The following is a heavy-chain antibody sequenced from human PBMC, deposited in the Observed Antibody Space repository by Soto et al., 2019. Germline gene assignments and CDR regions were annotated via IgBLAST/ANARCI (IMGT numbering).Heavy chain of an antibody. V-gene: IGHV4-31*03. CDR3: ARDRHNNFFDP. CDR1: GGSISSGGYY. J-gene: IGHJ5*02. Sequence: SQTLSLTCNVSGGSISSGGYYWSWIRQHPGKGLEWIGYIYHSGSTYYNPSLESRVAISLDTSRSQFSLTLHSVTAADTAIYYCARDRHNNFFDPWGQGTLVTVSS. CDR2: IYHSGST. D-gene: IGHD6-6*01.